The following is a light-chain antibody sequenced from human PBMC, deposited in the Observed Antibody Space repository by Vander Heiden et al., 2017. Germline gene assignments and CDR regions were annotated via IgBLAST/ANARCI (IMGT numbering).Light chain of an antibody. CDR2: NND. J-gene: IGLJ2*01. CDR1: SSNIGSNA. V-gene: IGLV1-44*01. CDR3: AAWDDSLTGLV. Sequence: QSVLTQPPSTSGTPGQRVTISCSGSSSNIGSNAVNWYQQLPGAAPRLLIYNNDQRPSGVPDRFSGSKSGTLASLSVSGLRSEDEADYYCAAWDDSLTGLVFGGGTKLTVL.